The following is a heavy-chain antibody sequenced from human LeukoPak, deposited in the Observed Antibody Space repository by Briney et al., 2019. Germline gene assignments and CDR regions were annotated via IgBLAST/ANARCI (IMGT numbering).Heavy chain of an antibody. V-gene: IGHV1-2*02. Sequence: GASVKVSCKASGYTFTGYYLHWVRQAPGQGLEWLGWINPNSGGTNYAQNFQGRVTMTSDTSITTTYMELSRLRSDDTAVYYCARAGHVLRYFDWLLNFDYWGQGTLVTVSS. CDR2: INPNSGGT. CDR1: GYTFTGYY. J-gene: IGHJ4*02. CDR3: ARAGHVLRYFDWLLNFDY. D-gene: IGHD3-9*01.